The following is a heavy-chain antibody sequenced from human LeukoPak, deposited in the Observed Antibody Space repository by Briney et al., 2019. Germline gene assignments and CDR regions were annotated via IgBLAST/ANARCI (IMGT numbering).Heavy chain of an antibody. J-gene: IGHJ5*02. D-gene: IGHD2-2*01. V-gene: IGHV5-51*01. CDR1: GYSFTSYW. CDR3: ARHVGGGDIVVVPAGFDP. CDR2: IYPGDSDT. Sequence: GESLKISCKGSGYSFTSYWIGWVRQMPGKGLEWMGIIYPGDSDTRYSPSFQGQVTISADKSISTAYLQRSSLKASDTAMYYCARHVGGGDIVVVPAGFDPWGQGTLVTVSS.